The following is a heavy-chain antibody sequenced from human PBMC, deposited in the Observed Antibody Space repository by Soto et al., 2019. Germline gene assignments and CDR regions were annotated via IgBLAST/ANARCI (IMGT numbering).Heavy chain of an antibody. V-gene: IGHV3-33*01. Sequence: GSLRLSCAASGFTSSSYGMHWVRQAPGKGLEWVAVIWYDGSNKYYADSVKGRFTISRDNSKNTLYLQMNSLRAEDTAVYYCARGYCCGWDWSPGDFYYLGQGTLVTVSA. D-gene: IGHD6-19*01. CDR3: ARGYCCGWDWSPGDFYY. CDR2: IWYDGSNK. CDR1: GFTSSSYG. J-gene: IGHJ4*02.